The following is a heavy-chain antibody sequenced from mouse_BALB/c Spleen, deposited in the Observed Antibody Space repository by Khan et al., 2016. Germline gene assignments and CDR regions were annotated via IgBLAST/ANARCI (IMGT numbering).Heavy chain of an antibody. CDR2: INTYTGEP. J-gene: IGHJ2*01. V-gene: IGHV9-1*02. CDR3: ARFRYANY. D-gene: IGHD1-1*01. CDR1: GYTFTNYG. Sequence: QIQLVQSGPELKKPGETVKISCKAAGYTFTNYGMNWVKQAPGKGLQWMGWINTYTGEPTYADDFKGRFAFSLETSANTAYLQINNLKHEDMATYFCARFRYANYWGQGTTLTVSS.